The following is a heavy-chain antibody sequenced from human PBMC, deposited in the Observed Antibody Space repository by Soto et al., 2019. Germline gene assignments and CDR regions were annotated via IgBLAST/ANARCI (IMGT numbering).Heavy chain of an antibody. CDR2: IYATRTT. D-gene: IGHD1-1*01. CDR3: VRDCTKTGRYWYEH. Sequence: AETLCLTCTVSGASLGGFYWSWIRKSAGKGLEWIGRIYATRTTDYNPSLQSRVMMSVDTSKKQYSVKLRSETAADTAVYYCVRDCTKTGRYWYEHSGPGISVTV. V-gene: IGHV4-4*07. J-gene: IGHJ5*02. CDR1: GASLGGFY.